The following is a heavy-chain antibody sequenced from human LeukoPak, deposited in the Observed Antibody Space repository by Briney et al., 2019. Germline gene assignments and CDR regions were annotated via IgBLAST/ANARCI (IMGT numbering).Heavy chain of an antibody. CDR1: GFTFSSYS. D-gene: IGHD2-15*01. V-gene: IGHV3-33*08. CDR2: IWYDGNNK. Sequence: GGSLRLSCAASGFTFSSYSMNWVRQAPGKGLEWVALIWYDGNNKYYADSVKGRFTISRDNSKNTLYLQLNSLRAEDTAVYYCARQHCSGGDCYFFDWGQGTLVTVSS. J-gene: IGHJ4*02. CDR3: ARQHCSGGDCYFFD.